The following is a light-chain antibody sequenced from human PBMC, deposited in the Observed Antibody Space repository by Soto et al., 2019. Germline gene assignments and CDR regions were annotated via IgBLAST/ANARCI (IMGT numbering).Light chain of an antibody. CDR3: SSYTSSSTHDV. Sequence: QSALTQPASVSGSPGQSITISCTGTSSDVGGYNYVSWYQQHPGKAPKLMIYDVSNRPSGVSNRFAGSKSGNTASLPISGLQPEDEAAYYCSSYTSSSTHDVFGTGTKLTVL. J-gene: IGLJ1*01. CDR2: DVS. CDR1: SSDVGGYNY. V-gene: IGLV2-14*01.